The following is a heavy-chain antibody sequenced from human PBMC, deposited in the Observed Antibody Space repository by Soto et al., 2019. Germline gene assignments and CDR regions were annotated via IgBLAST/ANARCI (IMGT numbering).Heavy chain of an antibody. CDR2: IYYSGST. CDR1: SGSISSYY. V-gene: IGHV4-59*01. J-gene: IGHJ4*02. CDR3: ARDYGDFHFDY. Sequence: EPLSITCTCSSGSISSYYWSWIRQPPGKGLEWIGYIYYSGSTNYNPSLKSRVTISVDKSKNQFSLKLSSVTAADTAVYYCARDYGDFHFDYWGQGTLVTGSS. D-gene: IGHD4-17*01.